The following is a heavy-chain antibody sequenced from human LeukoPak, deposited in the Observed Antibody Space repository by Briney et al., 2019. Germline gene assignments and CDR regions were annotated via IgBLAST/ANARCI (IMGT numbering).Heavy chain of an antibody. CDR3: ARNLFGDGEDY. J-gene: IGHJ4*02. Sequence: GGSLRLSCAASGFTFSSYSMNWVRQAPGKGLEWVSSISSSSSYIYYADSVKGRFTISRDNAKNSLYLQKNSLRAEDTAVYYCARNLFGDGEDYWGQGTLVTVPS. CDR2: ISSSSSYI. V-gene: IGHV3-21*01. D-gene: IGHD3-10*01. CDR1: GFTFSSYS.